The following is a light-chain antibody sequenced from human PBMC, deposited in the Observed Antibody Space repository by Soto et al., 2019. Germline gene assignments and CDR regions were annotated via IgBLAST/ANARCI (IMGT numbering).Light chain of an antibody. J-gene: IGKJ2*01. CDR3: QQYNSYSYT. Sequence: DIQMTQSPSTLSASVGERVTITCRASQSISSWLAWYQQKPGKAPKLLIYDASSLESGVPSRFSGSGSGTEFTLTISSLQPDDFATYYCQQYNSYSYTFGQGTKLAIK. CDR1: QSISSW. CDR2: DAS. V-gene: IGKV1-5*01.